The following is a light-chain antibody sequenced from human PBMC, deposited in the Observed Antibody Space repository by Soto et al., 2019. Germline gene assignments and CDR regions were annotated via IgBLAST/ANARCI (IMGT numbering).Light chain of an antibody. Sequence: EIVMTQSPATLYVSPGERATLSCRASQSISSKLAWYQQKPGQAPRLLMFRTSSRDTGFPARFSGSGSGTEFNLTISSLQSEDFGVYYCQQYNNWPRATFGGGTKVEIK. J-gene: IGKJ4*01. CDR1: QSISSK. V-gene: IGKV3-15*01. CDR2: RTS. CDR3: QQYNNWPRAT.